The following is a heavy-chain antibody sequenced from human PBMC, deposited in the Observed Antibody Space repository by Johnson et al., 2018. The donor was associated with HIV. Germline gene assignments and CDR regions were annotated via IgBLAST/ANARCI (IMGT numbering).Heavy chain of an antibody. D-gene: IGHD5-12*01. J-gene: IGHJ3*02. Sequence: VQLVESGGGLVQPGGSLRLSCAASGFTFSSYGMSWVRQAPGKGLEWVGRIRNKANTYATAYAASVKGRFTISRDDSTNTAYLQMNSLTTEDTAVYYCTSTMDMVPTGRSYDAFDIWGQGTMVTVSS. CDR2: IRNKANTYAT. CDR1: GFTFSSYG. CDR3: TSTMDMVPTGRSYDAFDI. V-gene: IGHV3-73*01.